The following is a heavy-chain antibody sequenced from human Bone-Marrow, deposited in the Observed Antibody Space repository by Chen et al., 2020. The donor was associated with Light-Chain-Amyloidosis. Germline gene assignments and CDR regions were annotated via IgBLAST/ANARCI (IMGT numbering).Heavy chain of an antibody. J-gene: IGHJ6*03. CDR2: ISSSSSTI. D-gene: IGHD6-6*01. CDR1: GFTFSSYS. CDR3: AREAARRYYYYYMDV. Sequence: EVQLVESGGGLVQPGGSLRLSCAASGFTFSSYSMNWVRQAPGKGLEWVSYISSSSSTIYYADSLKGRFTISRDNAKNSLYLQMNSLRAEDTAVYYCAREAARRYYYYYMDVWGKGTTVTVSS. V-gene: IGHV3-48*01.